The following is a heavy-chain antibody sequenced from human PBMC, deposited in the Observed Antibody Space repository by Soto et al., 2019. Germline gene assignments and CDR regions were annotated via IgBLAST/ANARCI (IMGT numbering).Heavy chain of an antibody. J-gene: IGHJ4*02. CDR2: IYYSGST. CDR3: ARTYGSGSYCIDY. CDR1: GGSISSGGYY. Sequence: PSETLSLTCTVSGGSISSGGYYWSWIRQHPGKGLEWIGYIYYSGSTYYNPSLKSRVTISVDTSKNQFSLKLSSVTAADTAVYYCARTYGSGSYCIDYWGQGTLVTVSS. D-gene: IGHD3-10*01. V-gene: IGHV4-31*03.